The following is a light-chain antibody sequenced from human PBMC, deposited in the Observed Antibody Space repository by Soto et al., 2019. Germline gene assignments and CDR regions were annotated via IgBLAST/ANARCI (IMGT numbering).Light chain of an antibody. CDR3: QQSFGPPYT. J-gene: IGKJ2*01. CDR2: ETS. Sequence: DIQMTQSPSSLSASVGDRVTISCRASQSLGRRLTWYQQKPREAPKLLIYETSNLQNGVPSSFSGSGSETDFTLTINSLQPEDFATYYCQQSFGPPYTFGQGTKLE. CDR1: QSLGRR. V-gene: IGKV1-39*01.